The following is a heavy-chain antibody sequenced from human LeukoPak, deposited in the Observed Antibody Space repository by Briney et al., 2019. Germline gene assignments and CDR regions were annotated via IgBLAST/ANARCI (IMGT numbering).Heavy chain of an antibody. CDR1: GFSVSDNS. V-gene: IGHV3-53*01. J-gene: IGHJ4*02. CDR2: IYSGTT. Sequence: PGGSLRLSCTVSGFSVSDNSMSWVRQAPGKGLEWVSFIYSGTTHYSDSVKGRFTVSRDNSKNTLYLQMNSLRAEDTAVYYCAKEPSYSSSVYFDYWGQGTLVTVSS. D-gene: IGHD6-6*01. CDR3: AKEPSYSSSVYFDY.